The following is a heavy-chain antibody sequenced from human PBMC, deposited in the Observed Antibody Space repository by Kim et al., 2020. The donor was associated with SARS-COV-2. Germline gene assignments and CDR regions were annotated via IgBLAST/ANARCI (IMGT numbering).Heavy chain of an antibody. J-gene: IGHJ4*02. CDR1: GYTFTSYY. Sequence: ASVKVSCKASGYTFTSYYMHWVRQAPGQGLEWMGIINPSGGSTSYAQKFQGRVTMTRDTSTSTVYMELSSLRSEDTAVYYCARDAPPSPILTGYYQPNYWGQGTLVTVSS. D-gene: IGHD3-9*01. CDR3: ARDAPPSPILTGYYQPNY. V-gene: IGHV1-46*01. CDR2: INPSGGST.